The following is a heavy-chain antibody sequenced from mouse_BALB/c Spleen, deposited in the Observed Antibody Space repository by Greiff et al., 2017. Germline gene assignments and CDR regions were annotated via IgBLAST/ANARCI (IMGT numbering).Heavy chain of an antibody. CDR1: GYAFSSYW. CDR3: ARPPVWGNYEGYAMDY. J-gene: IGHJ4*01. D-gene: IGHD2-1*01. CDR2: IYPGDGDT. Sequence: QVQLQQSGAELVRPGSSVKISCKASGYAFSSYWMNWVKQRPGQGLEWIGQIYPGDGDTNYNGKFKGKATLTADKSSSTAYMQLSSLTSEDSAVYFGARPPVWGNYEGYAMDYWGQGTSVTVSS. V-gene: IGHV1-80*01.